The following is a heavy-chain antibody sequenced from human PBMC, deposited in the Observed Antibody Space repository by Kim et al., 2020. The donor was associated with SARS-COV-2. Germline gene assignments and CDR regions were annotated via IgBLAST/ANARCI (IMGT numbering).Heavy chain of an antibody. Sequence: GGSLRLSCAASGFTFDDYTMHWVRQAPGKGLEWVSLISWDGGSTYYADSVKGRFTISRDNSKNSLYLQMNSLRTEDTALYYCARGERGYSYGVSYYYGMDVWGQGTTVTVSS. D-gene: IGHD5-18*01. J-gene: IGHJ6*02. CDR2: ISWDGGST. CDR3: ARGERGYSYGVSYYYGMDV. CDR1: GFTFDDYT. V-gene: IGHV3-43*01.